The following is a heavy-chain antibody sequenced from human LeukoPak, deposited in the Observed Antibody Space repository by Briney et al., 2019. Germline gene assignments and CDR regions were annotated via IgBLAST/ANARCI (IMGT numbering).Heavy chain of an antibody. CDR3: ARDTNWGSTHH. Sequence: GGSLRLSCAASGFTFNTYAMHWVRQAPGKGLEWVAVTSFDGNNKYYADSVKGRFTISRDNSKNTLSLEMNSLSAEDTAVYYCARDTNWGSTHHWGQGTLVTVSS. D-gene: IGHD7-27*01. CDR1: GFTFNTYA. J-gene: IGHJ5*02. V-gene: IGHV3-30-3*01. CDR2: TSFDGNNK.